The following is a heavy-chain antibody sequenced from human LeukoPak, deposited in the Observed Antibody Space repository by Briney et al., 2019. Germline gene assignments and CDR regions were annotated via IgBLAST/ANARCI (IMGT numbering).Heavy chain of an antibody. CDR3: ASLVGAGATPGNFDY. V-gene: IGHV1-18*01. J-gene: IGHJ4*02. CDR1: GYTFTSYG. Sequence: ASVKVSCKASGYTFTSYGISWVRQAPGQGLEWMGWISAYNGNTNYAQKLQGRVTMTTDTSTSTAYMELSRLRSDDTAVYYCASLVGAGATPGNFDYWGQGTLVTVSS. D-gene: IGHD1-26*01. CDR2: ISAYNGNT.